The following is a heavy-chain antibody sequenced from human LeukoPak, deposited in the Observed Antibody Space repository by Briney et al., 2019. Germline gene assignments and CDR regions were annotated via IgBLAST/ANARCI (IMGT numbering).Heavy chain of an antibody. Sequence: PSETLSLTCTVSGGSISNSYWSWIRQPPGKGLEWIRYIYYSGSSNYNPSLKSRVTISVDTSKNQFSLKLSSVTAADTAVYYCARLRDLYNIFDYWGQGTLVTVSS. CDR2: IYYSGSS. CDR1: GGSISNSY. V-gene: IGHV4-59*12. J-gene: IGHJ4*02. D-gene: IGHD1-1*01. CDR3: ARLRDLYNIFDY.